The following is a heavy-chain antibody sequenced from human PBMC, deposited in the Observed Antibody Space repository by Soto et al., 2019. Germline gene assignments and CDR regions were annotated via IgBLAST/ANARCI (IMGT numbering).Heavy chain of an antibody. CDR3: ARWTTVTPDAFDI. CDR2: INPNSGGT. CDR1: GYTFTGYY. V-gene: IGHV1-2*04. Sequence: ASVKVSCKASGYTFTGYYMHWVRQAPGQRLEWMGWINPNSGGTNYAQKFQGWVTMTRDTSISTAYMELSRLRSDDTAVYYCARWTTVTPDAFDIWGQGTMVTVSS. J-gene: IGHJ3*02. D-gene: IGHD4-17*01.